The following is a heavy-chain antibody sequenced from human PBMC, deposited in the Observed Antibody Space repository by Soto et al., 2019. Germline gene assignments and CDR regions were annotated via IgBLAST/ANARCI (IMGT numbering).Heavy chain of an antibody. CDR2: TYYRSRWYS. CDR1: GDTVSSNSVA. CDR3: ARSEEDSDYYYYGMDV. V-gene: IGHV6-1*01. D-gene: IGHD2-15*01. Sequence: SQTLSLTCVGSGDTVSSNSVAWNWVRQSPSRGLEWLGRTYYRSRWYSDYAVSVRSRIDINADTSKNQVSLQLNSVTPEDTAVYYCARSEEDSDYYYYGMDVWGQGTTVTVS. J-gene: IGHJ6*02.